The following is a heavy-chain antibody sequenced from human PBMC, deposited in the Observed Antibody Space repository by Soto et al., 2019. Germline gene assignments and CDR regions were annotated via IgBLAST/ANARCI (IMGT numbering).Heavy chain of an antibody. CDR3: AKSPYDSSGYYYYFHY. V-gene: IGHV3-30*18. J-gene: IGHJ4*02. D-gene: IGHD3-22*01. CDR2: VSSDGSDK. Sequence: PGGSLRLSCAASGFTFSSYGMHWVRQAPGKGLEWVADVSSDGSDKHYADSVKGRFTISRDNSKNTLYLEMNSLSAEDAAVYYCAKSPYDSSGYYYYFHYWGQGTLVTVS. CDR1: GFTFSSYG.